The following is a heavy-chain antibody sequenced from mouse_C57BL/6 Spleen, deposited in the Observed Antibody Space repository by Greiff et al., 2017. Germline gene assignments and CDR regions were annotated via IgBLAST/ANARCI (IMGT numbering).Heavy chain of an antibody. D-gene: IGHD3-2*02. CDR1: GYTFTSYW. CDR2: IDPSDSYT. J-gene: IGHJ4*01. V-gene: IGHV1-59*01. Sequence: QVQLQQPGAELVRPGTSVKLSCKASGYTFTSYWMHWVKQRPGQGLEWIGVIDPSDSYTNYNQKFKGKATLTVDTSSSTAYMQLSSLTSEDSAVYYCAREGGQLRDGAMDYWGQGTSVTVSS. CDR3: AREGGQLRDGAMDY.